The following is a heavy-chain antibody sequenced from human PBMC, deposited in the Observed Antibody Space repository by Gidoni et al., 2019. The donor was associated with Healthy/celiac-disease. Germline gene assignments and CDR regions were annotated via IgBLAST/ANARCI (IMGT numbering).Heavy chain of an antibody. D-gene: IGHD5-18*01. Sequence: QITLKESGPTLVKPTQTLTLTCTFSGFSLSTSGVGVGWIRQPPGKALEWLALIYWDDDKRYSPSLKSRLTITKDTSKNQVVLTMTNMDPVDTATYYCARKLEVEMATAYFDYWGQGTLVTVSS. CDR2: IYWDDDK. CDR1: GFSLSTSGVG. J-gene: IGHJ4*02. V-gene: IGHV2-5*02. CDR3: ARKLEVEMATAYFDY.